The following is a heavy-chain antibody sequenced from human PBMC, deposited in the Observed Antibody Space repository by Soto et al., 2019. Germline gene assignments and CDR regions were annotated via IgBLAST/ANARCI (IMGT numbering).Heavy chain of an antibody. J-gene: IGHJ6*02. CDR3: AAETNSCFYGMDV. V-gene: IGHV3-30*03. Sequence: QVQLVESGGGVVQPGRSLRLSCAASGLTFSSSAMHWGRQAPGKGLEWVALISYYGSNKYYVDSVKGRFAISRDNSKSTCDRQLNSLRAEDTAVYYCAAETNSCFYGMDVWGQGTTVTVSS. CDR2: ISYYGSNK. CDR1: GLTFSSSA.